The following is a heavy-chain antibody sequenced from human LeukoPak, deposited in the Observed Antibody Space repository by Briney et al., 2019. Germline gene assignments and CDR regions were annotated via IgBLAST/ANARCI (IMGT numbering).Heavy chain of an antibody. CDR2: IYSGGST. CDR3: ARDLLAAGLFDY. Sequence: PGGSLRLSCAASGFTFSSYAMSWVRQAPGKGLEWVSVIYSGGSTYYADSVKGRFTISRDNSKNTLYLQMNSLRAEDTAVYYCARDLLAAGLFDYWGQGTLVTVSS. V-gene: IGHV3-53*01. D-gene: IGHD6-13*01. CDR1: GFTFSSYA. J-gene: IGHJ4*02.